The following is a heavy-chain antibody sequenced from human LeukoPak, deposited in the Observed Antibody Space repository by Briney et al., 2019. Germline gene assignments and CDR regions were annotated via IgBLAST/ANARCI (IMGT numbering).Heavy chain of an antibody. V-gene: IGHV4-34*01. J-gene: IGHJ3*02. CDR2: ITHSGST. Sequence: SETLSLTCAVFGGSFSDYYWSWIRQPPGKGLEWIGEITHSGSTNYNPSLKSRITISVDTSKNHFSLKLSSVTAADTAVYFCARRVRGVNDAFNIWGQGTMVTVSS. D-gene: IGHD3-10*01. CDR1: GGSFSDYY. CDR3: ARRVRGVNDAFNI.